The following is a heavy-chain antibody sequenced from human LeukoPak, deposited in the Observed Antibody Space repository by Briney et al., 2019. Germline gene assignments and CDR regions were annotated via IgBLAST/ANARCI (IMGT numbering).Heavy chain of an antibody. CDR3: ARVFSTSGRGYDYMDV. J-gene: IGHJ6*03. CDR2: ISYDGSNK. CDR1: GFTFSSYA. Sequence: GGSLRLSCAASGFTFSSYAMHWVRQAPGKGLEWVAVISYDGSNKYYADSVKGRFTISRDNSKNTLYLQMNSLRAEDTAVYYCARVFSTSGRGYDYMDVWGKGTSVIISS. V-gene: IGHV3-30-3*01. D-gene: IGHD6-6*01.